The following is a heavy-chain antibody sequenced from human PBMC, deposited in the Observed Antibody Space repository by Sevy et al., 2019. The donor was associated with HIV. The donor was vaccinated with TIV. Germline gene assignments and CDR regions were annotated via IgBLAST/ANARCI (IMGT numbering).Heavy chain of an antibody. CDR2: ISSIRYTI. CDR1: GFTFSSFS. Sequence: GGSLRLSCAASGFTFSSFSMNWVRKAPGKGREGVSYISSIRYTIYYEDSVTGRFTISRDNVKNSLYLQMNSLRAEDTAVYYCARGPRWYYFDYWGQGTLVTVSS. D-gene: IGHD2-15*01. V-gene: IGHV3-48*01. J-gene: IGHJ4*02. CDR3: ARGPRWYYFDY.